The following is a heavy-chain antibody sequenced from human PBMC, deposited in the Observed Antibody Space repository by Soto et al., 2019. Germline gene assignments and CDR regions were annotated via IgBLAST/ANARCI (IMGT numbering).Heavy chain of an antibody. J-gene: IGHJ3*01. CDR3: ARVHSSGWYVEPYDA. CDR1: GFKFDDYA. CDR2: INWNGAYS. V-gene: IGHV3-9*01. Sequence: VQLVESGGNLARPGESLRLSCAASGFKFDDYAFHWVRQAPGKGPEWVSGINWNGAYSGYADSVKGRFTISRDNAGNFVYLQMDTLRPEDTALYYCARVHSSGWYVEPYDAWGQGTMVTVSS. D-gene: IGHD6-19*01.